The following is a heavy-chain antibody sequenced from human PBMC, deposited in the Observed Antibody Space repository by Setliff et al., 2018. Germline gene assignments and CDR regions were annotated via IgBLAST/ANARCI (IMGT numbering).Heavy chain of an antibody. CDR2: VDHSGNT. CDR3: ARSPSSGAYWNPRPFYSDY. J-gene: IGHJ4*02. CDR1: GASISSYY. D-gene: IGHD1-26*01. V-gene: IGHV4-59*04. Sequence: PSETLSLTCSVSGASISSYYWSWIRQPPGKGLDWIGTVDHSGNTFYNPSLKSRVTISVAPSKNQVSLKLTSVSAADTALYYCARSPSSGAYWNPRPFYSDYWARGTLVTVSS.